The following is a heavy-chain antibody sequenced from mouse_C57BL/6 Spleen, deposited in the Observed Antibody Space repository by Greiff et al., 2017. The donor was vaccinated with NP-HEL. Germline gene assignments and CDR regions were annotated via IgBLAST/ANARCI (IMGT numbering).Heavy chain of an antibody. CDR2: IYPGDGDT. Sequence: VKLMESGAELVKPGASVKISCKASGYAFSSYWMNWVKQRPGKGLEWIGQIYPGDGDTNYNGKFKGKATLTADKSSSTAYMQLSSLTSEDSAVYFCARDTTVPVAYWGQGTLVTVSA. V-gene: IGHV1-80*01. D-gene: IGHD1-1*01. CDR1: GYAFSSYW. J-gene: IGHJ3*01. CDR3: ARDTTVPVAY.